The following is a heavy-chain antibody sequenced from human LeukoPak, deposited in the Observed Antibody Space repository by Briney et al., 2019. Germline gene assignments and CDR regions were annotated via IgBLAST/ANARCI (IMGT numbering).Heavy chain of an antibody. CDR2: ISAYNGNT. CDR3: ARVDTAMVTGDY. J-gene: IGHJ4*02. V-gene: IGHV1-18*01. Sequence: AAVKVSCKASVYTFTGHVISCGREAPGRGGGWMGRISAYNGNTNYAQKLQGRVTMTTDTSTSTAYMELRSLRSDDTAVYYCARVDTAMVTGDYWGQGTLVTVSS. D-gene: IGHD5-18*01. CDR1: VYTFTGHV.